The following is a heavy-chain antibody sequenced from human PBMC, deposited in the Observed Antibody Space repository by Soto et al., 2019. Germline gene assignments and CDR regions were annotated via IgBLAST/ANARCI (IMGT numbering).Heavy chain of an antibody. V-gene: IGHV3-30*18. D-gene: IGHD6-19*01. CDR2: VSHDGRNT. CDR1: GFTFSDYA. J-gene: IGHJ4*02. CDR3: AKGGRQWLVTSDFNY. Sequence: VQLVESGGGVVQPGRSLRLSCAASGFTFSDYAMHWVRQAPGKGLEWVAVVSHDGRNTHYADSVKGRITISRDSSKNWVSLEMTSLRAEDTAVYYCAKGGRQWLVTSDFNYWGQGALVTVSS.